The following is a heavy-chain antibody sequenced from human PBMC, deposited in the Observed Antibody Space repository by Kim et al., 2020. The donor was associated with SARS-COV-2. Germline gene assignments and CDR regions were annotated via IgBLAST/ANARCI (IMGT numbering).Heavy chain of an antibody. CDR2: INHSGST. J-gene: IGHJ6*02. Sequence: SETLSLTCAVYGGSFSGYYWSWIRQPPGKGLEWIGEINHSGSTNYNPSLKSRVTISVDTSKNQFSLKLSSVTAADTAVYYCAPWGGSSSYFGVWGQGTTVTVSS. CDR1: GGSFSGYY. CDR3: APWGGSSSYFGV. V-gene: IGHV4-34*01. D-gene: IGHD6-6*01.